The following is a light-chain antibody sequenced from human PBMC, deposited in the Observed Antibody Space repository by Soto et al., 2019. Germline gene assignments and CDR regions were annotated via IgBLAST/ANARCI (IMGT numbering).Light chain of an antibody. J-gene: IGKJ1*01. Sequence: EIVLTQSPGTLSLSPGERATLSCRASQSVSSSYLAWYQQKPGQAPRLLIYGASSRATGIPDRFSGSGSGTDFILTISRLEPEDFAVYYCQLYGSSPKTFGQGTKVEIK. CDR1: QSVSSSY. CDR2: GAS. V-gene: IGKV3-20*01. CDR3: QLYGSSPKT.